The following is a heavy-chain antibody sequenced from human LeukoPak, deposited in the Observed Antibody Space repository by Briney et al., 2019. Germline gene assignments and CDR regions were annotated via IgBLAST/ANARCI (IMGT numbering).Heavy chain of an antibody. D-gene: IGHD3-22*01. CDR3: VRDNYYDTSGYFDY. Sequence: SQTLSLTCTVSGGSISSGSYYWSWIRQPAGKGLEWIGRIYTSGSTTYNPSLKSRVTISVDTSKNQSSLKLSSVSAADTAVYYCVRDNYYDTSGYFDYWGQGTLVTVSS. CDR2: IYTSGST. CDR1: GGSISSGSYY. J-gene: IGHJ4*02. V-gene: IGHV4-61*02.